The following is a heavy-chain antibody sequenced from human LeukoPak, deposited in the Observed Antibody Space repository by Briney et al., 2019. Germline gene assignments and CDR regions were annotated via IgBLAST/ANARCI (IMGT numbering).Heavy chain of an antibody. CDR3: ARVLPQWLARYYFDC. Sequence: SETLSLTRTVSGDSISSSSYYWGWIRQPPGKGLEWIGTIYYSGSTYYNPSLESRVTISIDTSKNQFSLKLNSVTAADTAVYYCARVLPQWLARYYFDCWGQGTLVTVSS. D-gene: IGHD6-19*01. CDR2: IYYSGST. CDR1: GDSISSSSYY. J-gene: IGHJ4*02. V-gene: IGHV4-39*01.